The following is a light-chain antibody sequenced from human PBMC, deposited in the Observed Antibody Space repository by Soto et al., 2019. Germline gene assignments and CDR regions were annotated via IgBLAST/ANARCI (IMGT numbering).Light chain of an antibody. CDR2: DAS. J-gene: IGKJ1*01. Sequence: DIRLTQSPSSLSASVGDRVTITCRASESVTIWLAWYQQKPGKAPRLLIYDASTLEGGVPSRFSASGSGTEFTLTISSLQPDDFATYYCEQYDSRSPWTFGQGTKIEIK. CDR3: EQYDSRSPWT. V-gene: IGKV1-5*01. CDR1: ESVTIW.